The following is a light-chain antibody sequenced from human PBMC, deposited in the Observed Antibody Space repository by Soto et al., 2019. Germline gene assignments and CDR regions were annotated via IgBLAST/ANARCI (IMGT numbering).Light chain of an antibody. Sequence: QSALTQPASVSGSPGHSITIFCTGTSSDVGGYNYVSWYQQHPGKAPKLMIYDVSNRPSGVSNRFSGSKSGNTASLTISGLQAEDEADYYCSSYTSSRTPEGVFGTGTRSPS. CDR1: SSDVGGYNY. V-gene: IGLV2-14*01. CDR2: DVS. J-gene: IGLJ1*01. CDR3: SSYTSSRTPEGV.